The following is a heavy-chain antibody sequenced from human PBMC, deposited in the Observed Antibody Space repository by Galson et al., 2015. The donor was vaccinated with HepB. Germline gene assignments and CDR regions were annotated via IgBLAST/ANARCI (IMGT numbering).Heavy chain of an antibody. CDR1: GFSVSSNY. Sequence: SLRLSCAASGFSVSSNYMSWVRQAPGKGLEWLSVMYSGGATYYADSVEGRFTISRDNSKNTLYLQMNSLRAEDTAVYYCAREELITVTRWFDPWGQGTLVTVSS. CDR3: AREELITVTRWFDP. V-gene: IGHV3-66*01. J-gene: IGHJ5*02. D-gene: IGHD4-17*01. CDR2: MYSGGAT.